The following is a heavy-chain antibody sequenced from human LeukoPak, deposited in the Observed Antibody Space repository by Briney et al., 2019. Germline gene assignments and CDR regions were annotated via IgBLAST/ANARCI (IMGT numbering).Heavy chain of an antibody. CDR3: ARSWTPDAFYYDSSGGAFVI. J-gene: IGHJ3*02. Sequence: SVKVSCKASGGTFSSYTISWVRQAPGQGLEWMGRIIPILGIANYAQKFQGRVTITADKSTSTAYMELSSLRSEDTAVYYCARSWTPDAFYYDSSGGAFVIWGQGKMVTVSS. V-gene: IGHV1-69*02. D-gene: IGHD3-22*01. CDR1: GGTFSSYT. CDR2: IIPILGIA.